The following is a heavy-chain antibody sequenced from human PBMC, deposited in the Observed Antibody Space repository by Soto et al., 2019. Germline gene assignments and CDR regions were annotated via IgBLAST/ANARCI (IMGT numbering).Heavy chain of an antibody. CDR2: IFRSGNT. Sequence: SETLSLTCTVSGGSISTGNWWTWVRQSPEKGLEWIGEIFRSGNTYYNPSFKSRVTISVDNSNNHFSLRLNSVTAADTAVYYCARIGTVSLDFWGPGTLVTVSS. CDR1: GGSISTGNW. J-gene: IGHJ4*02. D-gene: IGHD4-17*01. V-gene: IGHV4-4*02. CDR3: ARIGTVSLDF.